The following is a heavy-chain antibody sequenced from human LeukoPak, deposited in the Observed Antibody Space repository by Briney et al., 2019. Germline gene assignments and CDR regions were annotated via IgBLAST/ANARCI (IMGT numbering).Heavy chain of an antibody. Sequence: SETLSLTCTVSGGSLSSYYWSWIRQPPGKGLEWIGYIYYSGSTNYNPSLKSRVTISVDTSKNQFSLKLSSVTAADTAVYYCARGSLEWFLFDYWGQGTLVTVSS. CDR1: GGSLSSYY. D-gene: IGHD3-3*01. J-gene: IGHJ4*02. CDR3: ARGSLEWFLFDY. V-gene: IGHV4-59*01. CDR2: IYYSGST.